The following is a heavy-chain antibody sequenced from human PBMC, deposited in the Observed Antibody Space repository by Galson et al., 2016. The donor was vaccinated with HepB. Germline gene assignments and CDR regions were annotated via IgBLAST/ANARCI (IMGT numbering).Heavy chain of an antibody. CDR1: EVTFNSPS. CDR3: ARSLSGFSYGKIDY. V-gene: IGHV3-21*01. CDR2: ITTGGHYK. Sequence: FLRHCHAGAEVTFNSPSMNWVRQAPGKGLEWVSSITTGGHYKYYADSVKGRFTISRDSAKPSLYLQMNSLRAEDTAVYYCARSLSGFSYGKIDYWGQGTLVIVSS. J-gene: IGHJ4*02. D-gene: IGHD5-18*01.